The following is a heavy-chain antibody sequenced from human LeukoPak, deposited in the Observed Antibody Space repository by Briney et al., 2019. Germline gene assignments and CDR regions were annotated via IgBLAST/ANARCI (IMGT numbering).Heavy chain of an antibody. V-gene: IGHV3-30*04. Sequence: GGSLRLSCAASGFTFSSYAMHWVRQAPGKGLEWVAVISYDGSNKYYADSVKGRFTISRDDSKNTLYLQMNSLRAEDTAVYYCAGGHIDYWGQGTLVTVSS. CDR1: GFTFSSYA. D-gene: IGHD2-21*01. CDR2: ISYDGSNK. CDR3: AGGHIDY. J-gene: IGHJ4*02.